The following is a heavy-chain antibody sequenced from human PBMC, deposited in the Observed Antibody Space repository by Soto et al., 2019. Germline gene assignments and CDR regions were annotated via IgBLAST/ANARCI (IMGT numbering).Heavy chain of an antibody. J-gene: IGHJ4*02. CDR1: GASISTHY. Sequence: PSETLSLTCTVSGASISTHYWTWIRQPAGKGLDWIGRISNGGSTHYNPSLKSRLTMSLDTSKNQFSLTLNSVTAADTAVYYCARAYSSSRHFDNWGQGTLVTVYS. CDR3: ARAYSSSRHFDN. CDR2: ISNGGST. D-gene: IGHD6-6*01. V-gene: IGHV4-4*07.